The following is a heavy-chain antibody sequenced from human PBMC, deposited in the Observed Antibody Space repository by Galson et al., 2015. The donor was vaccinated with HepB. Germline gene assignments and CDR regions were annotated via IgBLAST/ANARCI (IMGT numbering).Heavy chain of an antibody. D-gene: IGHD6-13*01. J-gene: IGHJ4*02. CDR1: RFTFSSYW. CDR2: IRYDGSNK. Sequence: SLRLSCAASRFTFSSYWMSWVRQAPGKGLEWVAFIRYDGSNKYYADSVKGRFTISRDNSKNTLYLQMNSLRAEDTAVYYCAKDDVVYSSSWSSFDYWGQGTLVTVSS. V-gene: IGHV3-30*02. CDR3: AKDDVVYSSSWSSFDY.